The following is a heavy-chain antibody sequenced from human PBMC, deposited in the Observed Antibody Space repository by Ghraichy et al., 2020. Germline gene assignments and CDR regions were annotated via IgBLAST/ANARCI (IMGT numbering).Heavy chain of an antibody. CDR3: ARAIKQDYGAESSYFDL. Sequence: LSLTCAASGFTFSSYAMHWVRQAPGKGLEWVAVISYDGSNKYYADSVKGRFTISRDNSKNTLYLQMNSLRAEDTAVYYCARAIKQDYGAESSYFDLWGRGTLVTVSS. J-gene: IGHJ2*01. D-gene: IGHD4-17*01. CDR2: ISYDGSNK. V-gene: IGHV3-30-3*01. CDR1: GFTFSSYA.